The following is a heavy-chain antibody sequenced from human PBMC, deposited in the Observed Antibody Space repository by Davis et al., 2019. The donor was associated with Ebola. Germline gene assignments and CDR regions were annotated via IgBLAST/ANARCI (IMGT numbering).Heavy chain of an antibody. CDR2: MNPNSGNT. V-gene: IGHV1-8*02. CDR3: ARGRGHYESSGGDF. J-gene: IGHJ4*02. D-gene: IGHD3-22*01. Sequence: ASVKVSCKASGYTFTSYGISWVRQAPGQGLEWMGWMNPNSGNTGYAQNFQGRVTMTRDTSTRTVYMELSSLRSEDTAVYYCARGRGHYESSGGDFWGQGTLVTVSS. CDR1: GYTFTSYG.